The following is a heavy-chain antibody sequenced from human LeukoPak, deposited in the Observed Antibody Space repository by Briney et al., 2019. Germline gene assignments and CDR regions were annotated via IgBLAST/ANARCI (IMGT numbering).Heavy chain of an antibody. D-gene: IGHD3-10*01. CDR3: GRDAYYYGSGSYVDY. V-gene: IGHV3-33*01. J-gene: IGHJ4*02. CDR1: GFTFSSYG. Sequence: PGGSLRLSCAVSGFTFSSYGMHWVRQAPGKGLEWVAVIWYDGSNKFYADSVKGRFTIPRENPKNTLYLQMNSLRAEDTAVYYCGRDAYYYGSGSYVDYWGQGTLVTVSS. CDR2: IWYDGSNK.